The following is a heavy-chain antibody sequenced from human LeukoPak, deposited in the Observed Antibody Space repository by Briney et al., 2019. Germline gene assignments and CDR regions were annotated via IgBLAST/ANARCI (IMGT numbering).Heavy chain of an antibody. D-gene: IGHD3-16*01. V-gene: IGHV3-33*01. CDR3: ARELGTRYYFDY. J-gene: IGHJ4*02. Sequence: GGSLRLSCAASGFTFSSYGMHWVRQAPGKGLGGVAVIWYDGSNKYYADSVKGRFTISRDNSKNTLYLQMNSLRAEDTAVYYCARELGTRYYFDYWGQGTLVTVSS. CDR1: GFTFSSYG. CDR2: IWYDGSNK.